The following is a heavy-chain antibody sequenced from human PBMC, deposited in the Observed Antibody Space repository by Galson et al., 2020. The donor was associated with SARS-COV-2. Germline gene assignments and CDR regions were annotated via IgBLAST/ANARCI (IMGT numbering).Heavy chain of an antibody. D-gene: IGHD6-13*01. CDR3: VRDRHGSTWYGPGDY. CDR2: INAGNDNT. Sequence: ASVQVSCKASGYTFTSYAIHWVRQAPGQRLEWMGWINAGNDNTKYSQKFQGRVTITRDTSASTAYMELSSLISEDTAVYYCVRDRHGSTWYGPGDYWGQGTLVTVSS. J-gene: IGHJ4*02. CDR1: GYTFTSYA. V-gene: IGHV1-3*01.